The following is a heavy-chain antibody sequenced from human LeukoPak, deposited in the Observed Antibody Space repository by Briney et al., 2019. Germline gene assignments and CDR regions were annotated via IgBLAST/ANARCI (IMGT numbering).Heavy chain of an antibody. CDR1: GGSISSSSCY. CDR2: IYYSGST. Sequence: SETLSLTCTVSGGSISSSSCYWGWIRQPPGKGLEWIGSIYYSGSTYYNPSLKSRITISVDTSKNQFSLKLSSVTAADTAVYYCARDAATIGFFWFDPWGQGTLVTVSS. V-gene: IGHV4-39*07. D-gene: IGHD5-12*01. CDR3: ARDAATIGFFWFDP. J-gene: IGHJ5*02.